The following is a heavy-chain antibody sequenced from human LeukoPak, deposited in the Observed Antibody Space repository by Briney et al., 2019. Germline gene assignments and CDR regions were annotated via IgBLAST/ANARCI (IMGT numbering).Heavy chain of an antibody. CDR3: ARDPIAAAGTSDY. J-gene: IGHJ4*02. D-gene: IGHD6-13*01. CDR2: IKGDGIST. CDR1: GFDFSSNW. V-gene: IGHV3-74*01. Sequence: GGSLRLSCAASGFDFSSNWMHWVRHAPGQGLVWVSRIKGDGISTNYADSVKGRFTISRDNAKNSLYLQMNSLRAEDTAVYYCARDPIAAAGTSDYWGQGTLVTVSS.